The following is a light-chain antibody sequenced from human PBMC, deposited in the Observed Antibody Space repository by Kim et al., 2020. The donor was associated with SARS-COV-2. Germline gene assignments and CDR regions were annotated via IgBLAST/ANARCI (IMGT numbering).Light chain of an antibody. J-gene: IGKJ4*01. CDR1: QRGPNSY. CDR2: GAS. V-gene: IGKV3-20*01. CDR3: QQYGSSPLT. Sequence: PGERTTLSSRGRQRGPNSYLAWDQQKPGQAPRTLVDGASSRATGITDRFSGSGSGTDFTLTISRLEPDDFAMYYCQQYGSSPLTFGGGTKVDIK.